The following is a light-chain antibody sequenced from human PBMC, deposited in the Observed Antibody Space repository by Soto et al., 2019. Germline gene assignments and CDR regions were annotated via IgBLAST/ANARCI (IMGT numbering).Light chain of an antibody. Sequence: DAVLTQSPLSLPVTLGQPAAISCRSSQSLVYSNGNAYLIWFQQRPGQSPRRLIYQVSTRDAGVLDRFRGSGSGTYFTLTISRVEAEDVGLYYCMQGTHWPWTFGQGTKVEIK. CDR2: QVS. CDR1: QSLVYSNGNAY. J-gene: IGKJ1*01. V-gene: IGKV2-30*01. CDR3: MQGTHWPWT.